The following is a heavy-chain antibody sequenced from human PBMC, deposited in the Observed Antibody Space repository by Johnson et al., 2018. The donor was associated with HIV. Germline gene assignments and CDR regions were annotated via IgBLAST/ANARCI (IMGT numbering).Heavy chain of an antibody. V-gene: IGHV3-30-3*01. D-gene: IGHD2-21*01. CDR3: ARGPPPLVRLRVAAKPKDAFDL. J-gene: IGHJ3*01. CDR2: IIFDGVYK. CDR1: GFPFRDSA. Sequence: VQLVESGGGVVQPGTSLTLSCAASGFPFRDSAMHWVRQAPGRGMEWLAVIIFDGVYKHHAGSVRGRFTISRDHSKATLYPKRNSLRGEDTAIYYCARGPPPLVRLRVAAKPKDAFDLWGQGTMVTVSS.